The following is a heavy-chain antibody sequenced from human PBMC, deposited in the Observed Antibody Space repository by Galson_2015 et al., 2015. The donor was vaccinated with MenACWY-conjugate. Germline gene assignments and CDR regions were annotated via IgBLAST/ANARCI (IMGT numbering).Heavy chain of an antibody. CDR3: ARETTYSHDK. D-gene: IGHD1-1*01. CDR1: GFTFSDYY. V-gene: IGHV3-11*06. Sequence: SLRLSCAASGFTFSDYYMSWIRQAPGKGLECVSYISSTGSSTNYADSVRGRFTISRDNAKNSLYLQMNNLRAEDTAVYYCARETTYSHDKRGQGTLVTVSS. CDR2: ISSTGSST. J-gene: IGHJ4*02.